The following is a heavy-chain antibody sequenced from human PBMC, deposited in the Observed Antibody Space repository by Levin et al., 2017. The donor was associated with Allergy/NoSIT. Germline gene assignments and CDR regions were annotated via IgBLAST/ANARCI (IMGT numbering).Heavy chain of an antibody. CDR3: ARLIGYSSGGYQGDAFDS. CDR1: GFTFSRYW. J-gene: IGHJ3*02. D-gene: IGHD6-19*01. V-gene: IGHV3-7*04. Sequence: RSGGSLRLSCSSSGFTFSRYWMSWVRQAPGKGLEWVANIKQDGSAKYYMDSVKGRFTISRDNAKNSLYLQMNSLRAEDTAVYYCARLIGYSSGGYQGDAFDSWGQGTMVTVSS. CDR2: IKQDGSAK.